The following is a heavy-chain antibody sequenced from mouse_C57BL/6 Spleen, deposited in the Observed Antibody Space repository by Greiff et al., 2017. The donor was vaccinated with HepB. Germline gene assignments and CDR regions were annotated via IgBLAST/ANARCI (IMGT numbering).Heavy chain of an antibody. J-gene: IGHJ3*01. Sequence: VHLVESGPELVKPGASVKISCKASGYAFSSSWMNWVKQRPGKGLEWIGRIYPGDGDTNYNGKFKGKATLTADKSSSTAYMQLSSLTSEDSAVYFCARCHGSSYGFAYWGQGTLVTVSA. CDR3: ARCHGSSYGFAY. CDR1: GYAFSSSW. D-gene: IGHD1-1*01. V-gene: IGHV1-82*01. CDR2: IYPGDGDT.